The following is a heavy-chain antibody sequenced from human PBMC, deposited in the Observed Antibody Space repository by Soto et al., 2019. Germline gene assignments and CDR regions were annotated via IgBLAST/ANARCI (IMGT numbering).Heavy chain of an antibody. CDR3: ARVSPLYGSGSYSTGYFDY. CDR1: GYTFTSYG. D-gene: IGHD3-10*01. Sequence: QVQLVQSGAEVKKPGASVKVSCKASGYTFTSYGISWVRQAPGQGLEWMGWISAYNGNTNYAQKLQGRVTMTTDTSTSTAYMELRSLRSDDTAVYYCARVSPLYGSGSYSTGYFDYWGQGTLVTVSS. J-gene: IGHJ4*02. CDR2: ISAYNGNT. V-gene: IGHV1-18*04.